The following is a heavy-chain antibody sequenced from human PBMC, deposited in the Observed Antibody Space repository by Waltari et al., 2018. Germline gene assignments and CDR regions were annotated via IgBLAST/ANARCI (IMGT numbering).Heavy chain of an antibody. CDR2: SYYSGST. D-gene: IGHD6-19*01. J-gene: IGHJ4*02. CDR1: GCSISRSRYY. V-gene: IGHV4-39*01. Sequence: QLQLQESGPGLVKPSETLSLTCTVSGCSISRSRYYWGWIRPPPGKGLGWIGSSYYSGSTYYNPSLKSRVTISVDTSKNQFSLKLSSVTAADTAVYYCASPEAVAGTKTTAGYWGQGTLVTVSS. CDR3: ASPEAVAGTKTTAGY.